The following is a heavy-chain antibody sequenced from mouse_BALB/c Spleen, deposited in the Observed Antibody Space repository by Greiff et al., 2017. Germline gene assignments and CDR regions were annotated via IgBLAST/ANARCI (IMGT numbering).Heavy chain of an antibody. CDR2: IRLKSNNYAT. J-gene: IGHJ2*01. CDR3: TRPPYDYDDYFDY. D-gene: IGHD2-4*01. CDR1: GFTFSNYW. V-gene: IGHV6-6*02. Sequence: DVMLVESGGGLVQPGGSMKLSCVASGFTFSNYWMNWVRQSPEKGLEWVAEIRLKSNNYATHYAESVKGRFTISRDDSKSSVYLQMNNLRAEDTGIYYCTRPPYDYDDYFDYWGQGTTLTVSS.